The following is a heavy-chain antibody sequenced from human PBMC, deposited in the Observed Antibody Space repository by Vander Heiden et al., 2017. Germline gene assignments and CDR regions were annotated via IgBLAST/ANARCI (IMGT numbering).Heavy chain of an antibody. V-gene: IGHV3-23*01. D-gene: IGHD6-19*01. CDR1: GFTFSSSA. Sequence: EVQLLESGGGLVQPGGSLRLSCAASGFTFSSSALRWVRQAPGKGLEWVSAISGSGGSTYYADSVKGRFTISRDNSKNTLYLQMNSLRAEDTAVYYCAKVWGSSGWPDGFDYWGQGTLVTVSS. CDR2: ISGSGGST. CDR3: AKVWGSSGWPDGFDY. J-gene: IGHJ4*02.